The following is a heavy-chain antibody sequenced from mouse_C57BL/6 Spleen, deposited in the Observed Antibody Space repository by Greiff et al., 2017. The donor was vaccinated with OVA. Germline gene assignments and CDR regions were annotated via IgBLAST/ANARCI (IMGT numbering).Heavy chain of an antibody. Sequence: QVQLQQSGAELVKPGASVKISCKASGYAFSSYWMNWVKQRPGQGLEWIGQIYPGDGDTNYNGKFKGKATLTADKSSSTAYMQLSSLTSEDSAVYVGARGYYDYYAMDYWGQGTSVTVSS. J-gene: IGHJ4*01. D-gene: IGHD2-3*01. CDR3: ARGYYDYYAMDY. V-gene: IGHV1-80*01. CDR2: IYPGDGDT. CDR1: GYAFSSYW.